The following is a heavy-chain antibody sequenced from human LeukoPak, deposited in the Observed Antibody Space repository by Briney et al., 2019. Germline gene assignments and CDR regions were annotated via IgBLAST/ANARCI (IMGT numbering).Heavy chain of an antibody. D-gene: IGHD1-26*01. CDR2: INHSGST. V-gene: IGHV4-34*01. J-gene: IGHJ4*02. CDR1: GGSFSGYY. Sequence: SETLSLTCAVYGGSFSGYYWSWIRQPPGKGLEWIGKINHSGSTNYNPSFKSRVTISVDTSKNQFSLKLSSVTAADTAVYYCARGRGGGRYFDYWGQGTLVTVSS. CDR3: ARGRGGGRYFDY.